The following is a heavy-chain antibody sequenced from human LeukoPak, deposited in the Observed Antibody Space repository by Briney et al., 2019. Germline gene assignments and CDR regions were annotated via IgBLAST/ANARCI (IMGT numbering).Heavy chain of an antibody. CDR3: ARASGGSSWYRG. CDR2: INPNSGGT. Sequence: ASVKVSCKASGYTFTGYYMHWVRQAPGQGLEWMGWINPNSGGTNYAQKFQGRVTMTRDTSIGTAYMELSRLRSDGTAVYYCARASGGSSWYRGWGQGTLVTVSS. D-gene: IGHD6-13*01. V-gene: IGHV1-2*02. J-gene: IGHJ4*02. CDR1: GYTFTGYY.